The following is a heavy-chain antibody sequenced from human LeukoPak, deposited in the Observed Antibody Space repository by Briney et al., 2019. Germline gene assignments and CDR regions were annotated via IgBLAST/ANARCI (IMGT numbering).Heavy chain of an antibody. D-gene: IGHD1-14*01. CDR3: ARDLGIAGTTHAFDI. Sequence: GGSLRLSCAASGLTFSSYEMNWVRQAPGRGLECVSVIYGGGPTYYADSVKGRFTISRDTAKNTLYLQMNSLRGEDTAVYFCARDLGIAGTTHAFDIWGHGTMVTVSS. CDR1: GLTFSSYE. J-gene: IGHJ3*02. CDR2: IYGGGPT. V-gene: IGHV3-53*01.